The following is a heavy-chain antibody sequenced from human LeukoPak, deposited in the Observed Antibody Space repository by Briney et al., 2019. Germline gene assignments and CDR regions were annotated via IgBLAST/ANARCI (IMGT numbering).Heavy chain of an antibody. CDR2: ISGSGGST. CDR3: AIPSNHYDSSGYLP. D-gene: IGHD3-22*01. V-gene: IGHV3-23*01. CDR1: GFTFSSYG. J-gene: IGHJ5*02. Sequence: GGSLRLSCAASGFTFSSYGMSWVRQAPGKGLEWVSAISGSGGSTYYADSVKGRFTISRDNSKNTLYLQMNSLRAEDTAVYYCAIPSNHYDSSGYLPWGQGTLVTVSS.